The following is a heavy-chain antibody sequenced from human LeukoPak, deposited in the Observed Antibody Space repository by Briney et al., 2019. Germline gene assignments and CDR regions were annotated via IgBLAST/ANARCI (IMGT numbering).Heavy chain of an antibody. CDR3: ATKGGDY. D-gene: IGHD3-16*01. CDR2: ISSSSSYI. Sequence: GGSLRLSCAASGFTFSSYSMNWVRQAPGKGLEWVSSISSSSSYIYYADSAKGRFTVSRDNAKNSVYLQMNSLRAEDTAVYYCATKGGDYWGQGTLVTVSS. V-gene: IGHV3-21*01. CDR1: GFTFSSYS. J-gene: IGHJ4*02.